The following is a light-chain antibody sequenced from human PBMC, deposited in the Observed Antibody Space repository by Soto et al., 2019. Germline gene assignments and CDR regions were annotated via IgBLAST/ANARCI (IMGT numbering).Light chain of an antibody. Sequence: QSALTQPASVSGSPGQSITISCTGTSSDVGSYNLVSWYQQHPGKAPKLMIYEVSKPPSGVSNRFSGSKSGNTASLTISGLQAEDEADYYFCSYAGSSPPVVFGGGTKLTVL. CDR3: CSYAGSSPPVV. V-gene: IGLV2-23*02. CDR2: EVS. CDR1: SSDVGSYNL. J-gene: IGLJ2*01.